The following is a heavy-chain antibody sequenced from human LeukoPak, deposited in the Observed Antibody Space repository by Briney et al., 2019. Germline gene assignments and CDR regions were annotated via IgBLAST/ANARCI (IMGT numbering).Heavy chain of an antibody. D-gene: IGHD3-22*01. CDR1: GFTFSNYW. V-gene: IGHV3-21*01. J-gene: IGHJ6*02. CDR2: ISSSSSYI. CDR3: ARSPAGYYDSSGYYHTYYYGMDV. Sequence: GGSLRLSCGASGFTFSNYWMSWVRQAPGKGLEWVSSISSSSSYIYYADSVKGRFTISRDNAKNSLYLQMNSLRAEDTAVYYCARSPAGYYDSSGYYHTYYYGMDVWGQGTTVTVSS.